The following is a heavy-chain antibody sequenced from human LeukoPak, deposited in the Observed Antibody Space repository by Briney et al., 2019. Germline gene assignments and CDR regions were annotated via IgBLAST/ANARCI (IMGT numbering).Heavy chain of an antibody. CDR3: ARGYSSSWRTIDH. D-gene: IGHD6-13*01. CDR1: GGSFSGYY. J-gene: IGHJ4*02. Sequence: PSETLSLTCAVYGGSFSGYYWSWIRQPPGKGLEWIGEINHSGSTNYNPSLKSRVTISVDTSKNQFSLKLSSVTAADTAVYYCARGYSSSWRTIDHWGQGTLVTVSS. V-gene: IGHV4-34*01. CDR2: INHSGST.